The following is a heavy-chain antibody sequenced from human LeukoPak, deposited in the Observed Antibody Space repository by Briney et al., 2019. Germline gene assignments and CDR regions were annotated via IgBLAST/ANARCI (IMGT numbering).Heavy chain of an antibody. CDR1: GYSISSGYY. CDR2: IYHSGST. D-gene: IGHD3-10*01. CDR3: ARDGDYYGSGSYFD. J-gene: IGHJ4*02. Sequence: PSETLSLTCAVSGYSISSGYYWGWIRQPPGKGLEWIGSIYHSGSTYYNPSLKSRVTISVDTSKNQFSLKLSSVTAADTAVYYCARDGDYYGSGSYFDWGQGTLVTVSS. V-gene: IGHV4-38-2*02.